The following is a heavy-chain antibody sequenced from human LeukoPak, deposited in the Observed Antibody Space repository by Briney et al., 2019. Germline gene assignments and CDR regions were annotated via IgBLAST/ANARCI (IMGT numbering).Heavy chain of an antibody. Sequence: PGGSLRLSCAASGFTFSRYGMHWVRQAPGKGLEWVAVISYDGSNKYYADSVEGRFTISRDNSKNTLYLRMNSLRAEDTAVYYCAKSPYYYDSSGYGFDYWGQGTLVTVSS. D-gene: IGHD3-22*01. V-gene: IGHV3-30*18. CDR3: AKSPYYYDSSGYGFDY. J-gene: IGHJ4*02. CDR2: ISYDGSNK. CDR1: GFTFSRYG.